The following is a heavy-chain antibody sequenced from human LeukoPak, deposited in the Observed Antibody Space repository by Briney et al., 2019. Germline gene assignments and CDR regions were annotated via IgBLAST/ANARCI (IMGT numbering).Heavy chain of an antibody. CDR3: AKAYGSGGYYFDY. J-gene: IGHJ4*02. Sequence: GGSLRLSCAASGFTFSSYGMHWVRQAPGKGLEWVAVIWYDGSNKYYADSVKGRFTISRDNSKNTLYLQMNSLRAEDTAVYYCAKAYGSGGYYFDYWGQGTLVTVSS. CDR2: IWYDGSNK. V-gene: IGHV3-30*02. CDR1: GFTFSSYG. D-gene: IGHD3-10*01.